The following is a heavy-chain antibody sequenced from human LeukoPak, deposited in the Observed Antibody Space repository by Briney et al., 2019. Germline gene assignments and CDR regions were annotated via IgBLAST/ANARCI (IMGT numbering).Heavy chain of an antibody. Sequence: PTGGSLRLSCAASGLNFNDNDMDWVRQAPGKGLEWVAVIWDDGSNEYYAESVKGRFTISRDISKNMLYLQMNSLRVEDTAVYYCAKERGGQDWDFDLWGRGTLVTVSS. D-gene: IGHD3-10*01. CDR1: GLNFNDND. J-gene: IGHJ2*01. CDR2: IWDDGSNE. V-gene: IGHV3-33*06. CDR3: AKERGGQDWDFDL.